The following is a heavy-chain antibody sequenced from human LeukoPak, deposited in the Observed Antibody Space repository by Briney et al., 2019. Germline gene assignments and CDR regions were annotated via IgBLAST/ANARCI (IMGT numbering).Heavy chain of an antibody. CDR1: GFTFRNYW. V-gene: IGHV3-23*01. CDR3: AKRGVVIRVILVGFHKEAYYFDS. J-gene: IGHJ4*02. D-gene: IGHD3-22*01. Sequence: PGGSLRLSCAVSGFTFRNYWMSWVRQAPGKRLEWVAGISDSGGRTNYADSVKGRFTISRDNPKNTLYLQMNSLRAEDTAVYFCAKRGVVIRVILVGFHKEAYYFDSWGQGALVTISS. CDR2: ISDSGGRT.